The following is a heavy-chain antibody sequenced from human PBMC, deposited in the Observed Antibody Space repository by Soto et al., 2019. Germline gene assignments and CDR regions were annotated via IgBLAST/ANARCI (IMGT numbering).Heavy chain of an antibody. CDR3: ARVKYGYYYYGMVV. CDR2: IYHSGST. D-gene: IGHD2-2*01. CDR1: GGSISSSNW. V-gene: IGHV4-4*02. Sequence: SETLSLTCAVSGGSISSSNWWSWVRQPPGKGLEWIGEIYHSGSTNYNPSLKSRVTISVDKSKNQFSLKLSSVTAADTAVYYCARVKYGYYYYGMVVWGQGTTVTVSS. J-gene: IGHJ6*02.